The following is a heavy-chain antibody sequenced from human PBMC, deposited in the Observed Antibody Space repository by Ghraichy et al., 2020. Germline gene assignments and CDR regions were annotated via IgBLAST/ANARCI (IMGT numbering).Heavy chain of an antibody. CDR3: AKIDCSGGTCFQY. CDR2: INYSGNT. D-gene: IGHD2-15*01. Sequence: SETLSLTCTVSGVSISSSYWTWIRQSPGKGLEWIAYINYSGNTKYNPSLKSRATILIDTSKSQFSLKLNSVTAADTAVYYCAKIDCSGGTCFQYWGQGTLVIVSS. V-gene: IGHV4-59*01. CDR1: GVSISSSY. J-gene: IGHJ1*01.